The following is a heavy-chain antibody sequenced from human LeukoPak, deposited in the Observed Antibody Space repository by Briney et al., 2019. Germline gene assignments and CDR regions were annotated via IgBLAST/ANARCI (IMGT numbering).Heavy chain of an antibody. CDR1: GGSISSYY. Sequence: SETLSLTCTVSGGSISSYYWSWIRQPPGKGLEWIGYIYYSGSTHYNPSLKSRVTISVDTSKNQFSLKLSSVTAADTAVYYCARDGRSVGVDAFDIWGQGTMVTVSS. CDR2: IYYSGST. J-gene: IGHJ3*02. V-gene: IGHV4-59*01. D-gene: IGHD3-10*01. CDR3: ARDGRSVGVDAFDI.